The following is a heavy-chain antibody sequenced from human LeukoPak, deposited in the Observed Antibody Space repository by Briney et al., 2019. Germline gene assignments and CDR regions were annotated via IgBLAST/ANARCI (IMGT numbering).Heavy chain of an antibody. Sequence: GASVKVSCKASGYTFTGYYMHWVRQAPGQGLEWMGWINPNSGGTNYAQKFQGRVTMTRDTSISTAYMELSRLRSDDTAVYYCARYDYVSADAFDIWGQGTMVTVSS. CDR2: INPNSGGT. CDR3: ARYDYVSADAFDI. V-gene: IGHV1-2*02. D-gene: IGHD3-16*01. CDR1: GYTFTGYY. J-gene: IGHJ3*02.